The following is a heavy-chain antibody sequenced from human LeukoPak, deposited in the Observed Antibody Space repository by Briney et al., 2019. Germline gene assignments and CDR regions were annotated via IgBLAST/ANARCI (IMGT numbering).Heavy chain of an antibody. J-gene: IGHJ6*03. V-gene: IGHV1-46*01. CDR2: INPSGGST. CDR3: ARDGYSSSSGDYYYYYMDV. CDR1: GYTFTSYY. D-gene: IGHD6-6*01. Sequence: ASVKVSCKASGYTFTSYYMHWVRQAPGQGLEWMGIINPSGGSTSYAQKFQGRVTMTRDTSTSTVYMEMSSLRSEDTAVYYCARDGYSSSSGDYYYYYMDVWGKGTTVTVSS.